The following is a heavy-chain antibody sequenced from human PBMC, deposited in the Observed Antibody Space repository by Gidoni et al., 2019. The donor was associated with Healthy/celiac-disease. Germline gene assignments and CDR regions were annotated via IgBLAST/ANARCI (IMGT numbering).Heavy chain of an antibody. V-gene: IGHV4-39*07. CDR3: ARDTYYYGSGSQDY. Sequence: QLQLQESGPGLVKHSETLSLTGTVSGGSISSSSYYWGWIRQPPGKGLEWIGSIYYGGSPYYNPSLKSRVTISVDTSKNQFSLKLSSVTAADTAVYYCARDTYYYGSGSQDYWGQGTLVTVSS. J-gene: IGHJ4*02. CDR2: IYYGGSP. D-gene: IGHD3-10*01. CDR1: GGSISSSSYY.